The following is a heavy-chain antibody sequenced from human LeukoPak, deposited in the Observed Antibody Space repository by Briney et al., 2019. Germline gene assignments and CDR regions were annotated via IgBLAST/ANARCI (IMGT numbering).Heavy chain of an antibody. CDR1: GGSFSGYY. J-gene: IGHJ4*02. CDR3: ARGRGGYNHYFDY. V-gene: IGHV4-34*01. Sequence: SETLSLTCAVYGGSFSGYYWSWIRQPPGKGLEWIGEINYSGSTNYNPSLKSRVTISVDTSKNQFSLKLSSVTAADTAVYYCARGRGGYNHYFDYWGQGTLVTVSS. D-gene: IGHD5-24*01. CDR2: INYSGST.